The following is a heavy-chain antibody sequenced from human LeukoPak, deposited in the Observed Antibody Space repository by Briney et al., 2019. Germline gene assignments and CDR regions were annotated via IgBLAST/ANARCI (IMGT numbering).Heavy chain of an antibody. D-gene: IGHD3-3*01. CDR1: GFTFSSYA. CDR2: ISDSGGST. CDR3: AKELRYDFWSGYLRLGFDWFDP. Sequence: GGSLRLSCAASGFTFSSYAMSWVRQAPGKGLEWVSAISDSGGSTYYADSVKGRFTISRDNSKNTLYLQMNSLRAEDTAVYYCAKELRYDFWSGYLRLGFDWFDPWGQGTLVTVSS. V-gene: IGHV3-23*01. J-gene: IGHJ5*02.